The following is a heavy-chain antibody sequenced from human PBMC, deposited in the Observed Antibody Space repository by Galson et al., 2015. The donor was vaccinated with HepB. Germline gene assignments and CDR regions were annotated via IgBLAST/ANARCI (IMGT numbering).Heavy chain of an antibody. CDR1: GFTFSSYG. V-gene: IGHV3-33*01. Sequence: SLRLSCAASGFTFSSYGMHWVRQAPGKGLEWVAVIWYDGSDKYYADSVKGRFTISRDNSKNTLYLQMNSLRAEDTAVYYCARGGYCSGGSCPHLDYWGQGTLVTVSS. CDR3: ARGGYCSGGSCPHLDY. D-gene: IGHD2-15*01. CDR2: IWYDGSDK. J-gene: IGHJ4*02.